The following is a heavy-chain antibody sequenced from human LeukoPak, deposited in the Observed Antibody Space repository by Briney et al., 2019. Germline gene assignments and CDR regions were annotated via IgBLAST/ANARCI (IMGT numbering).Heavy chain of an antibody. CDR1: GYTFTDYY. J-gene: IGHJ3*01. Sequence: ASVRVSCKASGYTFTDYYVHWVRQAPGQRLEWMGWINPNSGDTNFAHKFQGRVSMTRDTSISTAYMDLSSLRRHDPAVYYCTRALYSGSHFGAFDLWGQGTLVTVSS. CDR2: INPNSGDT. V-gene: IGHV1-2*02. CDR3: TRALYSGSHFGAFDL. D-gene: IGHD5-12*01.